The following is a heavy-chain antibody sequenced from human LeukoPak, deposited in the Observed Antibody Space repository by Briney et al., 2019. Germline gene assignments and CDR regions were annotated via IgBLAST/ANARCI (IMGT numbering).Heavy chain of an antibody. J-gene: IGHJ4*02. CDR1: GITFSSYG. V-gene: IGHV3-30*03. Sequence: PGRSLRLSCAASGITFSSYGMHWVRQAPGKGLEWVAAISHDGTNTHYAESVKGRFTISRDNSKNMLYLQMNSLRAEDTALYYCAETGPTDFWGQGTLVTVSS. CDR3: AETGPTDF. CDR2: ISHDGTNT. D-gene: IGHD3-9*01.